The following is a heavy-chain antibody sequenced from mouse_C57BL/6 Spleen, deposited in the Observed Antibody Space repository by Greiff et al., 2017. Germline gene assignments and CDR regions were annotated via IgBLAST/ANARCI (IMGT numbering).Heavy chain of an antibody. CDR1: GYTFTSYG. D-gene: IGHD1-1*01. CDR3: ARTFYGSSLYYFDY. Sequence: QVQLQQSGAELARPGASVQLSCKASGYTFTSYGISWVKQRTGQGLEWIGEIYPRSGNTYYNEKFKGKATLPADKSSSTAYMALRSLTSEDSAVYFCARTFYGSSLYYFDYWGQGTTLTVSS. J-gene: IGHJ2*01. CDR2: IYPRSGNT. V-gene: IGHV1-81*01.